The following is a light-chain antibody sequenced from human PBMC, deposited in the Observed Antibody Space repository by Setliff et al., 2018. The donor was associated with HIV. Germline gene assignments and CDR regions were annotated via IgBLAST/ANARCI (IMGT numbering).Light chain of an antibody. V-gene: IGLV2-14*03. CDR1: SSNVGGYKY. J-gene: IGLJ1*01. Sequence: QSVLTQPASVSGSPGQSITISCTGTSSNVGGYKYVSWYQEHPGKAPKLMIYDVSNRPSGVSNRFSGSKSGNTASLTISGLQAEDEADYYCSSYTNTPLYVFGTGTRSPS. CDR3: SSYTNTPLYV. CDR2: DVS.